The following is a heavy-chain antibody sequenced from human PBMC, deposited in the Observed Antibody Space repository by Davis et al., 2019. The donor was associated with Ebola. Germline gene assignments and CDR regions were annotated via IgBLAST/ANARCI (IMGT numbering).Heavy chain of an antibody. CDR1: GFTFSSYA. CDR3: ARAMTRHLGMDV. CDR2: ISYDGSNK. Sequence: GGSLRLSCAASGFTFSSYAMHWVRQAPGKGLEWVAVISYDGSNKYYADSVKGRFTISRHNSKNTLYLQMNSLRAEDTAVYYCARAMTRHLGMDVWGQGTTVTVSS. J-gene: IGHJ6*02. V-gene: IGHV3-30*14.